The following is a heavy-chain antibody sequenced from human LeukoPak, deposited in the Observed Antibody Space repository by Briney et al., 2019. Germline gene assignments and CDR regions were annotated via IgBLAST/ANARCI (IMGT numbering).Heavy chain of an antibody. J-gene: IGHJ3*02. D-gene: IGHD2-21*02. CDR1: GFTFSSYS. V-gene: IGHV3-7*01. Sequence: GGSLRLSCAASGFTFSSYSMNWVRQAPGKGLEWVANIKQDGSEKYYVDSVKGRFTISRDNAKNSLYLQMNSLRAEDTAVYYCARDEVVTANDAFDIWGQGTMVTVSS. CDR2: IKQDGSEK. CDR3: ARDEVVTANDAFDI.